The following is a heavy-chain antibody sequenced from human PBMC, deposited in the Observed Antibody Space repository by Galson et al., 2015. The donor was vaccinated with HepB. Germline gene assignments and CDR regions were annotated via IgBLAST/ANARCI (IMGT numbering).Heavy chain of an antibody. J-gene: IGHJ4*02. Sequence: SLRLSCAASGFTFSSYSMNWVRQAPGKGLEWVSSISSSSSYIYYADSVKGRFTISRDNAKNSLYLQMNSLRAEDTAVYYCASRKSGGSHVDYWGQGTLVTVSS. CDR3: ASRKSGGSHVDY. V-gene: IGHV3-21*01. CDR1: GFTFSSYS. D-gene: IGHD1-26*01. CDR2: ISSSSSYI.